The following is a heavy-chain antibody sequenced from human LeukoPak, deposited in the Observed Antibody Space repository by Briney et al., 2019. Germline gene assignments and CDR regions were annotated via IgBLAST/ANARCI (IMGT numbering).Heavy chain of an antibody. D-gene: IGHD3-10*01. V-gene: IGHV3-23*01. CDR2: ISDSGGNT. CDR1: GFTFSSYA. CDR3: AKDSTYYYGSGSYPDY. Sequence: RAGGSLRLSCAASGFTFSSYAMSWVRQAPGKGLEWVSAISDSGGNTYYADSVEGRFTISRHNSKNTLYLQMNSLRAEDTAVYYCAKDSTYYYGSGSYPDYWGQGTLVTVSS. J-gene: IGHJ4*02.